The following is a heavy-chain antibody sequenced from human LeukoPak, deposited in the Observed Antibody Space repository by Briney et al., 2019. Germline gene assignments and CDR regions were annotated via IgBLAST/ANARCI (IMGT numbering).Heavy chain of an antibody. CDR3: ARCLWDTIFGVVIKGFDP. CDR1: GYIFTSYV. V-gene: IGHV1-2*06. Sequence: ASVKVSCKASGYIFTSYVLHWVRQAPGQGLEWMGRINPNSGGTNYAQKFQGRVTMTRDTSISTAYMELSRLRSDDTAVYYCARCLWDTIFGVVIKGFDPWGQGTLVTVSS. J-gene: IGHJ5*02. CDR2: INPNSGGT. D-gene: IGHD3-3*01.